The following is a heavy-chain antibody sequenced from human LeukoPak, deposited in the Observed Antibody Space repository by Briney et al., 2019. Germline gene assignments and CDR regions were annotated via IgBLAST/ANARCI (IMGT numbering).Heavy chain of an antibody. V-gene: IGHV3-48*03. J-gene: IGHJ3*02. CDR1: GFTFSSYE. CDR2: ISSSGSRI. D-gene: IGHD3-3*01. CDR3: ARGNWSGAFDI. Sequence: GGSLRLSCAASGFTFSSYEMNWVRQAPGKGLEWISHISSSGSRIYYADSVKGRFTISRDNAKNSLYLQMNGLRVEDTAVYYCARGNWSGAFDIWGQGTMVTVSS.